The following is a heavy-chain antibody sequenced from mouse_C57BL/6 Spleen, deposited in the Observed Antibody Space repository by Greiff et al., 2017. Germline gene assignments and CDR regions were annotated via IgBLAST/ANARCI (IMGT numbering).Heavy chain of an antibody. V-gene: IGHV1-64*01. CDR3: ARSRVYYGNYFDS. CDR1: GYTFTSYW. CDR2: IHPNSGST. D-gene: IGHD2-1*01. Sequence: QVQLQQPGAELVKPGASVKLSCKASGYTFTSYWMHWVKQRPGQGLEWIGMIHPNSGSTNYNEKFKSKATLTVDKSSSTAYMQLSSLTSENSAVYYCARSRVYYGNYFDSWGQGTTLTVSS. J-gene: IGHJ2*01.